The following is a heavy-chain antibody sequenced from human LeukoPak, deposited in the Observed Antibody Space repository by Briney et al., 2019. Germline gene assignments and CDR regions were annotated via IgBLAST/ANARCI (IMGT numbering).Heavy chain of an antibody. V-gene: IGHV4-39*07. CDR3: ARVRCSGGSCYYNYFDY. CDR2: IYHSGST. Sequence: PSETLSLTCTVSGGSISSSSYYWGWIRQPPGKGPEWIGYIYHSGSTYYNPSLKSRVTISVDRSKNQFSLKLSSVTAADTAVYYCARVRCSGGSCYYNYFDYWGQGTLVTVSS. CDR1: GGSISSSSYY. J-gene: IGHJ4*02. D-gene: IGHD2-15*01.